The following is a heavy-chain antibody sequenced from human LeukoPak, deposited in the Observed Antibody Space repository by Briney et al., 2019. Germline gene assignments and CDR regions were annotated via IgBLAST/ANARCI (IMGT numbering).Heavy chain of an antibody. CDR1: GFTFSSYS. Sequence: PGGSLRLSCAASGFTFSSYSMNWVRQAPGKGLEWVSSISSSSSYIYYADSVKGRFTISRDNAKNSLYLQMNSLRAEDTAVYHCAGFIAAAGTFWFDSWGQGTLVTVSS. CDR2: ISSSSSYI. CDR3: AGFIAAAGTFWFDS. J-gene: IGHJ5*01. D-gene: IGHD6-13*01. V-gene: IGHV3-21*01.